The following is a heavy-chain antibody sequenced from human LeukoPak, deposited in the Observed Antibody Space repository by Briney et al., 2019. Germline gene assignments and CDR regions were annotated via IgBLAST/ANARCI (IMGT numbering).Heavy chain of an antibody. CDR3: ARGPADSYYFDY. CDR1: GGTFSSYA. CDR2: IIPIFGTA. Sequence: ASVKVSCKASGGTFSSYAISWVRQAPGQGLEWMGRIIPIFGTANYAQKFQGRVTITTDESTSTAYMELSSLRSEDTAVYYCARGPADSYYFDYWGQGTLVTVSS. D-gene: IGHD4-11*01. J-gene: IGHJ4*02. V-gene: IGHV1-69*05.